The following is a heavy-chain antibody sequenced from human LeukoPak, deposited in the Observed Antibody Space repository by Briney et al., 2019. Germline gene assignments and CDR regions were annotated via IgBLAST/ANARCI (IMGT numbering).Heavy chain of an antibody. J-gene: IGHJ6*03. Sequence: PGGSLRLSCAASGFTFSNFVIHWVRQAPGKGLEWLAVISYDGTNKYYADFVKGRFTISGDHSQSTVDLQMNTLGGADTAVYYCVRSPTYYNMDVWGKGTTVTVSS. CDR1: GFTFSNFV. V-gene: IGHV3-30*03. CDR3: VRSPTYYNMDV. CDR2: ISYDGTNK.